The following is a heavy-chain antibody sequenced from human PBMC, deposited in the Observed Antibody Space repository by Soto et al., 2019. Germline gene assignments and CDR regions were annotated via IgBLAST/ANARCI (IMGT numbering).Heavy chain of an antibody. D-gene: IGHD2-15*01. Sequence: QVQLVQSGAEVRKPGSSVKLSCKASGDTFSSYAFSWVRQAPGQGLEWMGGIIPIFGKPKYAQRFQGRVTISADRSTSTVYMELSRPRAEDAAVYYCARAGYCSGSSCYWFDYWGQGTLVTASS. CDR3: ARAGYCSGSSCYWFDY. J-gene: IGHJ4*02. CDR2: IIPIFGKP. CDR1: GDTFSSYA. V-gene: IGHV1-69*06.